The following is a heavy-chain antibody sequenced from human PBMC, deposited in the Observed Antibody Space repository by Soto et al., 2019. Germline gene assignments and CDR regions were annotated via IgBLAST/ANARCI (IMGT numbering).Heavy chain of an antibody. CDR2: LYSNGGT. CDR1: GITVSSKF. Sequence: EIQLVESGGGLAQPGGSLRLSCAASGITVSSKFMTWVRQAPGKGPECVSVLYSNGGTYYADSVKGRFIISRDDSKNTLYLQMNSLRAEDAAVYYCASRPGVLTPPDVLPLDYWGQGTLVTVSS. D-gene: IGHD1-20*01. J-gene: IGHJ4*02. V-gene: IGHV3-66*01. CDR3: ASRPGVLTPPDVLPLDY.